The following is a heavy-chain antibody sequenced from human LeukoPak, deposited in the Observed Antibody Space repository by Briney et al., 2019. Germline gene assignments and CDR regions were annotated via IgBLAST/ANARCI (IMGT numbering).Heavy chain of an antibody. Sequence: GGSLRLSCAASGFTFSSYAMHWVGQAPGKGLEWVAVISYDGSNKYYADSVKGRFTISRDNSKNTLYLQMNSLRAEDTAIYYCAKMKGHPLPKYYMDVWGQGTTVTVSS. D-gene: IGHD1-26*01. V-gene: IGHV3-30*04. J-gene: IGHJ6*01. CDR3: AKMKGHPLPKYYMDV. CDR2: ISYDGSNK. CDR1: GFTFSSYA.